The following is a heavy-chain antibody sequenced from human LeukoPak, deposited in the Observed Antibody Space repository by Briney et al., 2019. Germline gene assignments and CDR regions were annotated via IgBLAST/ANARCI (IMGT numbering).Heavy chain of an antibody. Sequence: ASVKVSCKASEYTFTSYCLHWVRQAPGQGLEWMGLINPSGTTTYAQNFQGRVTMTRDTSASTAYMELSSLRSDDTAVYYCAKCSETGTTRWFDPWGQGTLVTVSS. J-gene: IGHJ5*02. CDR1: EYTFTSYC. CDR3: AKCSETGTTRWFDP. V-gene: IGHV1-46*01. CDR2: INPSGTT. D-gene: IGHD1-7*01.